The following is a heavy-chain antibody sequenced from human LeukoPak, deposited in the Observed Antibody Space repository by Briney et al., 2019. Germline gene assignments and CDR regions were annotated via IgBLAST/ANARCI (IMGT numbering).Heavy chain of an antibody. CDR2: IWSNGINT. J-gene: IGHJ3*02. CDR3: VKERGPFNGFDI. V-gene: IGHV3-33*06. D-gene: IGHD3-3*02. Sequence: GGSLRLSCAASGFTFSTYGMHWVRQAPGKGLEWVAVIWSNGINTYYAGSVKGRFTFSRDNAKSTLSLQMNSLRAEDTAVYYCVKERGPFNGFDIWGLGTMVTVSS. CDR1: GFTFSTYG.